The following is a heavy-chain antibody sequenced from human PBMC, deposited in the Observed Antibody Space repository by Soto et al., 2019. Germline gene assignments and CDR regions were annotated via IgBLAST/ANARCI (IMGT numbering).Heavy chain of an antibody. J-gene: IGHJ4*02. V-gene: IGHV4-39*01. Sequence: SETLSLTYTVSGGSIISSSYYWGWISQPPGKGLEWIGSIYYSGSTYYNRSLKSRVTISVDTSKNQFSLKLSSVTAADTAVYYCARSVVTGGYFDYWGQGTLVTVSS. D-gene: IGHD1-26*01. CDR2: IYYSGST. CDR3: ARSVVTGGYFDY. CDR1: GGSIISSSYY.